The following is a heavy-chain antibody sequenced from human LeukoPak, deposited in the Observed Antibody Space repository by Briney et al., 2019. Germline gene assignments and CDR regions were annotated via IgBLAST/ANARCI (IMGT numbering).Heavy chain of an antibody. D-gene: IGHD2-15*01. V-gene: IGHV1-46*01. Sequence: ASVKISCKATGYAFINYYIHWVRQAPGEGLEWMGVINPSDGGTTYAQKFQGRVTVTRDTSTTTVYMELSSLRSEDTAVYTCARDQREDHYSHSGMDVWGQGTKVTVSS. CDR2: INPSDGGT. CDR1: GYAFINYY. CDR3: ARDQREDHYSHSGMDV. J-gene: IGHJ6*02.